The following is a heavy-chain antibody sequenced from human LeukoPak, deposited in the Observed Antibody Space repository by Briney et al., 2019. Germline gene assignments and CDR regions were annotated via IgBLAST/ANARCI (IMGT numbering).Heavy chain of an antibody. CDR3: ARDHCCTNGAPIGP. Sequence: SETLFLTCTVSGGSISSYYWSWIRQPAGRGLEWIGRIYTSGSTNYNPSLKSRVTMSVDTSKNQFSLKLSSVTAADTAVYYCARDHCCTNGAPIGPWGQGTLVTVSS. J-gene: IGHJ5*02. CDR1: GGSISSYY. CDR2: IYTSGST. V-gene: IGHV4-4*07. D-gene: IGHD2-8*01.